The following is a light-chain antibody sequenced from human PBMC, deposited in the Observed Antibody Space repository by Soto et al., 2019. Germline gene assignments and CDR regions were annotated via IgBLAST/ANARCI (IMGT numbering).Light chain of an antibody. J-gene: IGKJ1*01. CDR2: GAS. CDR1: QTVSSN. CDR3: QHYNNWPTWT. Sequence: EIVLTQSPATLSLSPGERATLSCRASQTVSSNLAWYQQKPGQAPRLXXYGASTRANGIPARFSSGGSGTEYTLIISSLQSEDFSVYYCQHYNNWPTWTFGQGTKVDIK. V-gene: IGKV3-15*01.